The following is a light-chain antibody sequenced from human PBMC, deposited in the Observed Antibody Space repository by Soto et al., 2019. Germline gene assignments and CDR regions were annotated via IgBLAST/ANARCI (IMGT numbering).Light chain of an antibody. J-gene: IGKJ1*01. Sequence: DLQMTQSPSTLSASVGDRITITCRASQNIRNYLAWYQQKPGMAPKLLIYDASNLEGGVPSRFSGSGSGTEFTLTISSLQPADFAAYYCQQYSNFPPWTFGQGTKVEF. CDR1: QNIRNY. CDR3: QQYSNFPPWT. CDR2: DAS. V-gene: IGKV1-5*01.